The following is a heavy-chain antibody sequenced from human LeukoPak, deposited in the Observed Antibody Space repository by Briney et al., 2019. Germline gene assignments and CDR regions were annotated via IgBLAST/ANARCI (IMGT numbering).Heavy chain of an antibody. CDR3: ARGRHYYDP. CDR1: GDSISSNGYY. J-gene: IGHJ5*02. Sequence: SQTLSLTCTVSGDSISSNGYYWNWLRQHPVKGLEWFGYIYYSGSTDYNPSLRSRVTMSVDTSKNQFSLKVTSVTVADTAVYYCARGRHYYDPWGQGTLVTVSS. CDR2: IYYSGST. D-gene: IGHD1-26*01. V-gene: IGHV4-31*03.